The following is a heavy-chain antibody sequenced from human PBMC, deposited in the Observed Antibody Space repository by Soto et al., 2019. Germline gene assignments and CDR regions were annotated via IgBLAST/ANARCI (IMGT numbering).Heavy chain of an antibody. D-gene: IGHD2-21*01. CDR2: IQSGGPT. CDR3: ARDDVLCDGGPCSEIHLDV. CDR1: GFTVSSKY. Sequence: PGGSLRLSCAASGFTVSSKYMSWVRQAPGKGLEWVSLIQSGGPTYYADSVKGRFTISRDTSENTVHLQMDSLRAEDTAVYYCARDDVLCDGGPCSEIHLDVWGNAIPVTVSA. V-gene: IGHV3-66*01. J-gene: IGHJ6*04.